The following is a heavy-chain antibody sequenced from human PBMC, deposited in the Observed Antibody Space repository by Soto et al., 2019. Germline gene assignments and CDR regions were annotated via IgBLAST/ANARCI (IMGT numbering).Heavy chain of an antibody. CDR1: GYAFTTYG. CDR3: ARGRYGDY. CDR2: ISAHSGNT. V-gene: IGHV1-18*01. D-gene: IGHD1-1*01. J-gene: IGHJ4*02. Sequence: QVHLVQSGAEVKKPGASVKVSCQGSGYAFTTYGITWVRQAPGQGLAWMGWISAHSGNTTYALKLQGRVTVTRDTSTSTAYMELRSLRYDDTAVYYGARGRYGDYWGQGALVTGSS.